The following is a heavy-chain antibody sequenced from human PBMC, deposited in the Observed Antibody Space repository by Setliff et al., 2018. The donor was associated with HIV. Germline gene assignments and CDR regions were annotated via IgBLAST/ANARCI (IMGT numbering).Heavy chain of an antibody. Sequence: GASVKVSCKASGYTFTSYDVNWVRQAPGQGLEWMGWMNPNSGNTGYAQNFQGRVTMTRNTSISTAYMELTSLRSEDTAVYYCARGVGANNWFDPWGQGTLVTVSS. J-gene: IGHJ5*02. CDR2: MNPNSGNT. V-gene: IGHV1-8*01. D-gene: IGHD1-26*01. CDR1: GYTFTSYD. CDR3: ARGVGANNWFDP.